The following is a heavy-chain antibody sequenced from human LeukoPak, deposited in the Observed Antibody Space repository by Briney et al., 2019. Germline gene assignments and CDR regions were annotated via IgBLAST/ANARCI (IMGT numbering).Heavy chain of an antibody. CDR1: GFTISNFA. CDR2: IKQDGSEK. Sequence: PGGSRRLSCAASGFTISNFAMSWVRQAPGKGLEWVANIKQDGSEKYYVDSVKGRFTISRDNAKNSLYLQMNSLRAEDTAVYYCARFKFEGLYSSGLYYYYYGMDVWGQGTTVTVSS. V-gene: IGHV3-7*01. D-gene: IGHD6-19*01. CDR3: ARFKFEGLYSSGLYYYYYGMDV. J-gene: IGHJ6*02.